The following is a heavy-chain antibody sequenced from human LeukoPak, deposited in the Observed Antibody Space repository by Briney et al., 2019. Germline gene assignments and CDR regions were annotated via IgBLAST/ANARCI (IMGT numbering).Heavy chain of an antibody. V-gene: IGHV4-39*01. CDR1: GGSISSSSCY. CDR2: IYYSGST. Sequence: SETLSLTCTVSGGSISSSSCYWGWIRQPPGKGLEWIGSIYYSGSTYYNPSLKSRVTISVDTSKNQFSLKLSSVTAADTAVYYCARHRNQQPEEFDYWGQGTLVTVSS. D-gene: IGHD6-13*01. CDR3: ARHRNQQPEEFDY. J-gene: IGHJ4*02.